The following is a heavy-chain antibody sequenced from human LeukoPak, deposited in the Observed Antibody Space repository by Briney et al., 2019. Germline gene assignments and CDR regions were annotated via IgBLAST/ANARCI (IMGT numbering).Heavy chain of an antibody. V-gene: IGHV1-18*01. J-gene: IGHJ4*02. D-gene: IGHD6-13*01. CDR1: GYTFTNYG. Sequence: ASVKVSCKASGYTFTNYGISWVRQAPGQGLEWMGWISDYSGNTSYAQKFQGRVTMTTDTYTSTAYMEVRSLRSDDTAIYYCARDLYSTTWHPSPIDYWGQGTLVTVSS. CDR2: ISDYSGNT. CDR3: ARDLYSTTWHPSPIDY.